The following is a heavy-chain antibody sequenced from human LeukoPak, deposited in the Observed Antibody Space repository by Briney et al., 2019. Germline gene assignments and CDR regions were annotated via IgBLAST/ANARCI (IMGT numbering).Heavy chain of an antibody. Sequence: GGSLRLSCAASGFTFSDYNMRWIRQAPGKGLEWVSSISRSGSTKYYADSVKGRFTISRDNAKNSLFLQMNSLRAEDTAVYYCARDNSVRDEAWWFNPWGQGTLVTVSS. CDR3: ARDNSVRDEAWWFNP. CDR2: ISRSGSTK. J-gene: IGHJ5*02. V-gene: IGHV3-11*01. D-gene: IGHD5-24*01. CDR1: GFTFSDYN.